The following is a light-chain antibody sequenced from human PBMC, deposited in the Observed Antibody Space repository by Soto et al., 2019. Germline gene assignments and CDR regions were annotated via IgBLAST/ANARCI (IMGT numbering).Light chain of an antibody. V-gene: IGLV2-14*03. Sequence: QSVLTQPASVSGSPGQSITISCTGTSSDVGGYNYVSWYQQHPGKAPKLMIYDVSNRPSGVSNRFSGSKSGNTASLTISGLQAEDEGDYYCSSYTGSSTLVVFGGGTQLTVL. CDR3: SSYTGSSTLVV. CDR2: DVS. J-gene: IGLJ2*01. CDR1: SSDVGGYNY.